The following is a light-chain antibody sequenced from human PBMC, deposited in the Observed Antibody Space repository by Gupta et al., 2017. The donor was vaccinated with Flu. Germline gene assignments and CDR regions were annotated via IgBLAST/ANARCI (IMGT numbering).Light chain of an antibody. Sequence: NFMLTQPHSVSESPGKTVTISCTRSSGNIASNFMQWYQQRPGSAPTTVIYEDDQRPSGVPGRFSGSIDSSSNSASLTISGLKTEDEADYYCQSFDASTWVFGGGTKLTVL. CDR1: SGNIASNF. V-gene: IGLV6-57*03. J-gene: IGLJ3*02. CDR2: EDD. CDR3: QSFDASTWV.